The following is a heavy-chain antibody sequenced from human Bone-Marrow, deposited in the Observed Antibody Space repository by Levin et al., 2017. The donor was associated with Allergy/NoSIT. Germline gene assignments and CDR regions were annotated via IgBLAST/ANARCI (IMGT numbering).Heavy chain of an antibody. CDR2: IYPADSDT. V-gene: IGHV5-51*01. CDR1: GYSFTNYW. CDR3: ASVAGLSAIRPGRPGAEARFDP. Sequence: GESLKISCKCSGYSFTNYWIAWVRQMPGKGLEWMGFIYPADSDTRYSPSFQGQVTISADKSINTAYLRWSSLNASDTGIYYCASVAGLSAIRPGRPGAEARFDPWGQGTLVTVSS. J-gene: IGHJ5*02. D-gene: IGHD6-6*01.